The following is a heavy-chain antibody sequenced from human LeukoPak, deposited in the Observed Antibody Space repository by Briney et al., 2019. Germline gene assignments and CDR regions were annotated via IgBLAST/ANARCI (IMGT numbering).Heavy chain of an antibody. Sequence: GGSLRLSCAASGFTFSSYSMNWVRQAPGKGLEWVSSISSSSSYIYYADSVKGRFTISRDNAKNSLYLQMDSLRAEDTAVYYCARDPRSPWYSDLWGRGTLVAVSS. CDR1: GFTFSSYS. J-gene: IGHJ2*01. CDR2: ISSSSSYI. V-gene: IGHV3-21*01. CDR3: ARDPRSPWYSDL. D-gene: IGHD6-13*01.